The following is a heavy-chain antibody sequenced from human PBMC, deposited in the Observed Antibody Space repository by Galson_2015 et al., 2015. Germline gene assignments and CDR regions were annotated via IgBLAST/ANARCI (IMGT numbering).Heavy chain of an antibody. J-gene: IGHJ4*02. Sequence: TTYIYYADSVTGRFTISRDNAKTSLYLQMNSLGAEDTAVYYCARQILDYDFWSGYYPTNFDYWGQGTLVTVSS. CDR3: ARQILDYDFWSGYYPTNFDY. CDR2: TTYI. V-gene: IGHV3-21*01. D-gene: IGHD3-3*01.